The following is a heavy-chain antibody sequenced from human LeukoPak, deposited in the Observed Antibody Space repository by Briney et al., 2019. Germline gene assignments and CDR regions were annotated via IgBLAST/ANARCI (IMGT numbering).Heavy chain of an antibody. Sequence: PSETLSLTCTVSGGSISSYYWSWIRQPPGKGLEWIGEINHSGSTNYNPSLKSRVTISVDTSKNQFSLKLSSVTAADTAVYYCARGYSYRRRVYYYMDVWGKGTTVTVSS. V-gene: IGHV4-34*01. CDR3: ARGYSYRRRVYYYMDV. CDR2: INHSGST. D-gene: IGHD5-18*01. CDR1: GGSISSYY. J-gene: IGHJ6*03.